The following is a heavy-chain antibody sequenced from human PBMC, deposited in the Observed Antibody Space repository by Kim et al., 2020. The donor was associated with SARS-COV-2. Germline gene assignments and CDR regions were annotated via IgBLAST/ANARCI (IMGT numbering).Heavy chain of an antibody. CDR3: ARDLRSGNYYLGPFDY. V-gene: IGHV1-3*01. CDR1: GYTFTSYA. CDR2: INAGNGNT. Sequence: ASVKVSCKASGYTFTSYAMHWVRQAPGQRLEWMGWINAGNGNTKYSQKFQGRVTITGDTSASTAYINLSSLRSEDTAVYYCARDLRSGNYYLGPFDYWGQGTLVTVSS. J-gene: IGHJ4*02. D-gene: IGHD1-26*01.